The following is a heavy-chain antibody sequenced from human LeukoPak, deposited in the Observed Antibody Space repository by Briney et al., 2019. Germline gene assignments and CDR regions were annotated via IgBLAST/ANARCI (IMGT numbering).Heavy chain of an antibody. J-gene: IGHJ4*02. CDR3: AKSYDISRFYPY. CDR1: GFTFSTFA. V-gene: IGHV3-23*01. Sequence: GGSLRLSCAASGFTFSTFAMSWVRQTPGKGLEWVSVISGGGGSTDYADSVKGRFTVSRDNSKNTLYLQMDSLTVEDTAVYYCAKSYDISRFYPYWGQGTLVTVSS. CDR2: ISGGGGST. D-gene: IGHD3-22*01.